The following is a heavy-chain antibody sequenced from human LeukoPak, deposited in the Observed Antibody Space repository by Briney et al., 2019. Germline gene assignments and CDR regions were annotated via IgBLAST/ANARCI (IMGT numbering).Heavy chain of an antibody. CDR3: ARDRASITIFGVVISNDAFDI. V-gene: IGHV3-20*04. J-gene: IGHJ3*02. Sequence: GGSLRLSCAASGFTFDDYGMSWVRQAPGKGLEWVSGINWNGGSTGYADSVKGRFTISRDNAKNSLYLQMNSLRAEDTAVYYCARDRASITIFGVVISNDAFDIWGQGTMATVSS. CDR2: INWNGGST. CDR1: GFTFDDYG. D-gene: IGHD3-3*01.